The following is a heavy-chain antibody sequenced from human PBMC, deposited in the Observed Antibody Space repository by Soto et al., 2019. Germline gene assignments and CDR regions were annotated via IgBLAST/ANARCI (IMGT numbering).Heavy chain of an antibody. V-gene: IGHV3-21*01. CDR1: GFTFSSYS. Sequence: PGGSLRLSCAASGFTFSSYSMNWVRQAPGKGLEWVSSISSSSSYIYYADSVKGRFTISRDNAKNSLYLQMNSLRAEDTAVYYCARDPPDSGPYAAFDYWGQGTLVTAPQ. J-gene: IGHJ4*02. D-gene: IGHD2-2*01. CDR3: ARDPPDSGPYAAFDY. CDR2: ISSSSSYI.